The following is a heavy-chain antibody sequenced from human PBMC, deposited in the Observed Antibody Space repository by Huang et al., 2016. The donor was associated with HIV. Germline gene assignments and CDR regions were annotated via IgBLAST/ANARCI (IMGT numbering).Heavy chain of an antibody. D-gene: IGHD6-19*01. Sequence: QVQLVASGGGVVQPGRSLRLSCAASGFIFINYGRHWVRQAQGKGLEWLALISYDGSNKDYTDSVKGRFSISRDNSKNTLYLQRNSLRAEDTAVYYCALKGDSSGWEYFRHWGQGTLVTVSS. CDR2: ISYDGSNK. CDR3: ALKGDSSGWEYFRH. V-gene: IGHV3-30*03. J-gene: IGHJ1*01. CDR1: GFIFINYG.